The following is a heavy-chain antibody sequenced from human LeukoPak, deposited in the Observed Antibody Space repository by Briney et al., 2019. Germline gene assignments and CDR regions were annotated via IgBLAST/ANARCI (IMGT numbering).Heavy chain of an antibody. CDR2: ISGSSRST. CDR3: AKGIYDMDV. Sequence: GGSLRLSCEASGFTFSSYAMSWVRQAPGKGLEWVSTISGSSRSTYYADSVKGRFAISRDNSKNTLYLQMNSLRAEDTAVYFCAKGIYDMDVWGQGTTVTVSS. J-gene: IGHJ6*02. V-gene: IGHV3-23*01. CDR1: GFTFSSYA.